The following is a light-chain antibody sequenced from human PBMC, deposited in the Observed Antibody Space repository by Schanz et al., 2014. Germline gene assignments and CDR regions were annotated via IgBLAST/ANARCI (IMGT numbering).Light chain of an antibody. CDR3: TSYTTNSPWV. V-gene: IGLV2-14*03. CDR2: DVT. Sequence: QSALTQPASVSGSPGQSITISCTGTSSDVGGYNLVSWYQQHPGKAPKLMIYDVTNRPSGISDRFSGSRSGNTASLTISGLQAEDEADYYCTSYTTNSPWVFGGGTKLTVL. CDR1: SSDVGGYNL. J-gene: IGLJ3*02.